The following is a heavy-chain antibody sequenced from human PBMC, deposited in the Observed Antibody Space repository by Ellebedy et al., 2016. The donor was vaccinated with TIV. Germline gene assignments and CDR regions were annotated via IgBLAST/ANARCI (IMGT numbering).Heavy chain of an antibody. V-gene: IGHV4-34*01. J-gene: IGHJ6*03. CDR3: ARAGSSTRHYYYYYMDV. Sequence: GSLRLSXAVYGGSFSGYYWSWIRQPPGKGLEWIGEINHSGSTNYNPSLKSRVTISVDTSKNQFSLKLSSVTAADTAVYYCARAGSSTRHYYYYYMDVWGKGTTVTVSS. CDR1: GGSFSGYY. CDR2: INHSGST. D-gene: IGHD2-2*01.